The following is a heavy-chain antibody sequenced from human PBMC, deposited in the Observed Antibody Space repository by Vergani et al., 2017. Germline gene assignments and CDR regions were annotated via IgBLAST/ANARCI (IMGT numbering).Heavy chain of an antibody. Sequence: QVQLVQSGSELKKPGASVKVSCEASVYPFTDCAMTWVRQAPGQGLEWMGWINSNTGNPTYAQGFTGRFVFSLDTSVSTAYLQINSLKTEDTAVYYCARDYLAESDWLIDYWGQGTLVTVAS. V-gene: IGHV7-4-1*02. D-gene: IGHD3-9*01. CDR3: ARDYLAESDWLIDY. CDR2: INSNTGNP. CDR1: VYPFTDCA. J-gene: IGHJ4*02.